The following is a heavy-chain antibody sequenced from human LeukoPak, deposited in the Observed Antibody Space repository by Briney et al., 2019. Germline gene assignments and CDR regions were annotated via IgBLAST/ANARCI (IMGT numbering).Heavy chain of an antibody. CDR1: GFAFSSYD. Sequence: GGSLRLSCAASGFAFSSYDMHWVRQATGKGLEWVSAIGTAGDTYYPGSAKGRFTISRENAKNSLYLQMNSLRAGDTAVYYCARAYRGYYGSGSYYNDAFDIWGQGTMATVSS. V-gene: IGHV3-13*04. D-gene: IGHD3-10*01. CDR3: ARAYRGYYGSGSYYNDAFDI. CDR2: IGTAGDT. J-gene: IGHJ3*02.